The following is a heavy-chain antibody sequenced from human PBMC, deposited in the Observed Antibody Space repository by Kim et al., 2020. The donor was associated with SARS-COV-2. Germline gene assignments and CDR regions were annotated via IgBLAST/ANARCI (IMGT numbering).Heavy chain of an antibody. CDR2: IYYSGST. CDR1: GGSISSSSYY. D-gene: IGHD2-2*01. Sequence: SETLSLTCTVSGGSISSSSYYWGWIRQPPGKGLEWIGSIYYSGSTYYNPSLKSRVTISVDTSKNQFSLKLSSVTAADTAVYYCARGYCSSTSCYWAEESDDFDYWGQGTLVTVSS. V-gene: IGHV4-39*01. CDR3: ARGYCSSTSCYWAEESDDFDY. J-gene: IGHJ4*02.